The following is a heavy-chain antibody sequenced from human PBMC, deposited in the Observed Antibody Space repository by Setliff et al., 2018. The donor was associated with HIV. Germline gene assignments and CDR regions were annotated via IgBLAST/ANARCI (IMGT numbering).Heavy chain of an antibody. Sequence: SVKVSCKASGDTFSNYAISWVRQAPGQGLEWMGGIIPIFGTANYAQKFQGRVTITADESTSTAYMELSSLRSEDTAVYYCARGTHYYDSSGSLAKRGVYYYYGMDVWGQGTTVTVSS. J-gene: IGHJ6*02. CDR3: ARGTHYYDSSGSLAKRGVYYYYGMDV. CDR1: GDTFSNYA. D-gene: IGHD3-22*01. V-gene: IGHV1-69*13. CDR2: IIPIFGTA.